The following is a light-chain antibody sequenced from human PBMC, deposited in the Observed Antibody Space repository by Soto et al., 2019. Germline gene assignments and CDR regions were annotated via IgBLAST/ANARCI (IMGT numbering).Light chain of an antibody. CDR3: QQYNSLPWT. CDR2: DAS. J-gene: IGKJ1*01. V-gene: IGKV1-5*03. CDR1: QSISTY. Sequence: DIQMTQSPSTLSASVGDRVTISCRASQSISTYLAWYQQEPGKAPKLLLFDASSLKSGVPSRFSGSGSATEFTLTISSLQPDDFATYYCQQYNSLPWTFGQGSKVEVK.